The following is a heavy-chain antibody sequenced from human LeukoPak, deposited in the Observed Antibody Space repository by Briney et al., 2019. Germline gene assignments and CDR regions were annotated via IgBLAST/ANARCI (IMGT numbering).Heavy chain of an antibody. J-gene: IGHJ3*02. V-gene: IGHV4-30-4*01. Sequence: SETLSLTCTVSGGSISSGDYYWSWIRQPPGKGLEWIAYIYHSGNTYYNPSLKSRVIISVDTSKNQFSLRLSSVTAADTAVYYCARDPLDSKSWASRAFDIWGQGTMVTVSS. D-gene: IGHD3-22*01. CDR1: GGSISSGDYY. CDR3: ARDPLDSKSWASRAFDI. CDR2: IYHSGNT.